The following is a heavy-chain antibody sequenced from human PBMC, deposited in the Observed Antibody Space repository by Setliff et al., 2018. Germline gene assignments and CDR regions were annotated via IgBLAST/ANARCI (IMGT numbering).Heavy chain of an antibody. CDR1: GGSISEANYY. D-gene: IGHD3-22*01. CDR3: ARDVYLYDSSGYYYEMAQWYFDL. CDR2: IYTRGST. V-gene: IGHV4-61*09. Sequence: PSETLSLTCTVSGGSISEANYYWSWIRQPAGKGLEWIGHIYTRGSTNYNPSLKTRVTISVDTSKNQFSLKLSSVTAADTAVYYCARDVYLYDSSGYYYEMAQWYFDLWGRGTLVTVSS. J-gene: IGHJ2*01.